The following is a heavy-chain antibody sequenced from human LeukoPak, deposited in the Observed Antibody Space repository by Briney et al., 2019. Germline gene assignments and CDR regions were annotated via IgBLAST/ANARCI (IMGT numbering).Heavy chain of an antibody. CDR2: MNPNSGNT. CDR3: ARGRDYYGSSDYPDPTYFDY. Sequence: ASVKVSCKASGYTFTSYDINWVRQATGQGLEWMGWMNPNSGNTGYAQKFQGRVTMTTATSTSTAYMELRSLRSDDTAVYFCARGRDYYGSSDYPDPTYFDYWGQGTLVTVSS. CDR1: GYTFTSYD. V-gene: IGHV1-8*01. D-gene: IGHD3-22*01. J-gene: IGHJ4*02.